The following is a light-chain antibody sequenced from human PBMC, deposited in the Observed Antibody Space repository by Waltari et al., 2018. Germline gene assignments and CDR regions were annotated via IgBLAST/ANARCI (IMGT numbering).Light chain of an antibody. Sequence: DIQMAQSPSSLSAFVGDKVTITCQASQSITSRLNCYKQQPGKAPKLLIYAASTLQSGVPSRFSGSGSGTDFTHTISSRQPEDFFATYYCQPSDSAPRTFGQGTRVELK. V-gene: IGKV1-39*01. CDR2: AAS. CDR1: QSITSR. CDR3: QPSDSAPRT. J-gene: IGKJ1*01.